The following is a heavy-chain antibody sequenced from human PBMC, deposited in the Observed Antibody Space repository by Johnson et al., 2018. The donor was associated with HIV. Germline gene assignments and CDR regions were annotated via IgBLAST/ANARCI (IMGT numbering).Heavy chain of an antibody. CDR1: GITFSRYG. CDR2: ISYDGSNK. D-gene: IGHD2-8*01. Sequence: QVQLVESGGGVVQPGRSLRLSCAAFGITFSRYGMHWVRQAPGMGLEWVIVISYDGSNKYYTDSVKGRFTISRDNSKNTLYLQMNSLRAEDTAVYYCARGLNCTNGVCYTWAFDIWGQGTMVTVSS. J-gene: IGHJ3*02. CDR3: ARGLNCTNGVCYTWAFDI. V-gene: IGHV3-30*03.